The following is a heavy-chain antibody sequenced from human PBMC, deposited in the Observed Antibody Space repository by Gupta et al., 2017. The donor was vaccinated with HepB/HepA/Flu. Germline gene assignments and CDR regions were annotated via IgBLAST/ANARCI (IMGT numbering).Heavy chain of an antibody. Sequence: EVQLVESGGYLVQHGGSLRLSCAASGFTFSNYWMSWVRQAPGKGLEWVANIEQDGSEKYYVDSVKGRFTISRDNAKNSLFLQMHSLRPEDTAVYYCARVERPKGYTYGYNFDYWGQGTLLTVSS. CDR3: ARVERPKGYTYGYNFDY. J-gene: IGHJ4*02. CDR1: GFTFSNYW. D-gene: IGHD5-18*01. V-gene: IGHV3-7*01. CDR2: IEQDGSEK.